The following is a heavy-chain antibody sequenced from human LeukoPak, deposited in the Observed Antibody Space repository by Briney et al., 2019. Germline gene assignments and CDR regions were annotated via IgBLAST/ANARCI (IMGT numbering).Heavy chain of an antibody. V-gene: IGHV1-69*05. CDR3: ARGGYSYGSSFYYMDV. CDR1: GGTFSSYA. D-gene: IGHD5-18*01. J-gene: IGHJ6*03. Sequence: GASVKVSCKASGGTFSSYAISWVRQAPGQGLEWMGGIIPIFGTANYAKKFQGRVTITTDESTSTAYMELSSLRSEDTAVYYCARGGYSYGSSFYYMDVWGKGTTVTVSS. CDR2: IIPIFGTA.